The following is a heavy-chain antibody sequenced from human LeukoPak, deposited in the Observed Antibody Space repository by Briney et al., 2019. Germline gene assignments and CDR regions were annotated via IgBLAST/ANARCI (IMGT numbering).Heavy chain of an antibody. CDR2: MNPNSGNT. D-gene: IGHD2-21*02. CDR3: ARGRRIVVVTADGMDV. CDR1: GYTFTSYD. Sequence: ASVKVSCKASGYTFTSYDINWVRQATGQGLEWMGWMNPNSGNTGYAQEFQGRVTMTRNTSISTAYMELSSLRSEDTAVYYCARGRRIVVVTADGMDVWGQGTTVTVSS. V-gene: IGHV1-8*01. J-gene: IGHJ6*02.